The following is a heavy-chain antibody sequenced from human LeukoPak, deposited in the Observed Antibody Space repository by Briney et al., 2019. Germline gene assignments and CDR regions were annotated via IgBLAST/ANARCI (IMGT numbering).Heavy chain of an antibody. V-gene: IGHV3-11*01. CDR2: ISSSGSTI. J-gene: IGHJ4*02. Sequence: GGSLSLSCAGSGFTFSDYYMSWIRQAPGKGLEWGSYISSSGSTIYYADSVKGRFTISRDNAKNSLYLQMNSLRAEDTAVYYCARRIRDGYNFYNYWGQGTLVTVSS. CDR1: GFTFSDYY. CDR3: ARRIRDGYNFYNY. D-gene: IGHD5-12*01.